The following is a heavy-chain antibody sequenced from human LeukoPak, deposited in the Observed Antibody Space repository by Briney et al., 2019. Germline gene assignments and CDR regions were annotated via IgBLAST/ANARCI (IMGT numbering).Heavy chain of an antibody. J-gene: IGHJ3*02. Sequence: ESGPNAGEPTQTLTLTCTFSGFSLSTSGVGVGWIRQPPGKALEWLGIIYWNDDKRYSPSLKSRLTITKDTSKNQVVLTMTNMDPVDTATYYCAHSPMIVVVITTALWHGAFDIWGQGTMVTVSS. V-gene: IGHV2-5*01. D-gene: IGHD3-22*01. CDR3: AHSPMIVVVITTALWHGAFDI. CDR1: GFSLSTSGVG. CDR2: IYWNDDK.